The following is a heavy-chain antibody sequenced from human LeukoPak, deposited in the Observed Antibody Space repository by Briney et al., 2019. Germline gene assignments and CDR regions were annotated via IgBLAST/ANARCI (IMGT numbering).Heavy chain of an antibody. D-gene: IGHD3-22*01. J-gene: IGHJ3*02. CDR2: INPNSGGT. CDR1: GYTFTSYD. Sequence: ASVKVSCKASGYTFTSYDINWVRQAPGQGLEWMGWINPNSGGTNYAQKFQGRVTMTRDTSISTAYMELSRLRSDDTAVYYCARDYYDSSGYYPDAFDIWGQGTMVTVSS. V-gene: IGHV1-2*02. CDR3: ARDYYDSSGYYPDAFDI.